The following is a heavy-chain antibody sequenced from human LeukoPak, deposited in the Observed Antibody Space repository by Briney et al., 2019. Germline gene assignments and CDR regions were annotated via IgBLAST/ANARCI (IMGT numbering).Heavy chain of an antibody. CDR2: ISYDGSNK. J-gene: IGHJ4*02. V-gene: IGHV3-30*18. D-gene: IGHD3-22*01. CDR3: AKERYYYDSSGYYRSPDDY. CDR1: GFTFSSYG. Sequence: PPGGSLRLSCAASGFTFSSYGMHWVRQAPGKGLEWVAVISYDGSNKYYADSVKGRFTISRDNSKNTLYLQMNSLRAEDTAVYYCAKERYYYDSSGYYRSPDDYWGQGTLVTVSS.